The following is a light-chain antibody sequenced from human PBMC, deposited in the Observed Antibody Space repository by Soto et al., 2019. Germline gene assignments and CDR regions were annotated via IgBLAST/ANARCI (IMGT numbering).Light chain of an antibody. V-gene: IGLV2-14*03. J-gene: IGLJ1*01. Sequence: SVLTQPASVFGSPGQSITISCTGTSSDVGGYNFVSWYQQHPGKAPKPMIYEVSNRPSGVSNRFSGSKSGNTASLTISGLQPEDEADYYCSSYTTSSTVVFGTGTKVTVL. CDR2: EVS. CDR1: SSDVGGYNF. CDR3: SSYTTSSTVV.